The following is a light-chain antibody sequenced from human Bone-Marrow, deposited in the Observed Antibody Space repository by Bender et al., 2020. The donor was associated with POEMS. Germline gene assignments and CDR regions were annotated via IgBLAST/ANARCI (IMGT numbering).Light chain of an antibody. V-gene: IGLV3-25*03. J-gene: IGLJ2*01. CDR3: QSADSSGTYPVV. CDR2: KDT. CDR1: AVPKQH. Sequence: SYELTQPPSVSVSPGQTARIPCSGDAVPKQHAYWYQQKPGQAPVLVMYKDTERPSGIPERFSGSSSGTTVTLTISGVQAEDEADYYCQSADSSGTYPVVFGGGTKLTVL.